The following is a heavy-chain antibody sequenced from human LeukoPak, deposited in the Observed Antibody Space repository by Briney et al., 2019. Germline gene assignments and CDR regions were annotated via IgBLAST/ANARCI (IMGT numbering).Heavy chain of an antibody. CDR2: ISTYNANT. CDR1: VYTFSNYG. D-gene: IGHD5-24*01. CDR3: ARRSQNGYNSPIDY. Sequence: ASLKVSCKASVYTFSNYGITWVRQAPGQRLEWMGWISTYNANTNYAQEFQGRVTMTTDTSTSTAYMELRSLRSDDTAVYYCARRSQNGYNSPIDYWGQGTLVTVSS. V-gene: IGHV1-18*01. J-gene: IGHJ4*02.